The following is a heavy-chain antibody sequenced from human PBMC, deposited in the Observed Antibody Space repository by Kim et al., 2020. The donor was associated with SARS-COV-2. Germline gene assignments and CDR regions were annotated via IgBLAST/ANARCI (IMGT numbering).Heavy chain of an antibody. CDR3: ARDILTGYWHLFDY. Sequence: SETLSLTCTVSGGSVSSGSYYWSWIRQPPGKGLEWIGYIYYSGSTNYNPSLKSRVTISVDTSKNQFSLKLSSVTAADTAVYYCARDILTGYWHLFDYWGQGTLVTVSS. CDR2: IYYSGST. CDR1: GGSVSSGSYY. D-gene: IGHD3-9*01. V-gene: IGHV4-61*01. J-gene: IGHJ4*02.